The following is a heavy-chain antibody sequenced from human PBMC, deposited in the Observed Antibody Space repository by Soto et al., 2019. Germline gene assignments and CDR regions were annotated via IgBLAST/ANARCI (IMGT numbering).Heavy chain of an antibody. D-gene: IGHD3-10*01. CDR1: GGSVNSRSYY. Sequence: KPSETLSLTCSVSGGSVNSRSYYWSWIRQPPGKGLEWIGHIYYTGTTSYNPSLKSRVIISVDMSKNQFSLKLTSVTAADTAVYFCARDARDHEDLGGYYYYDMDVWGQGTTVTVSS. V-gene: IGHV4-61*01. J-gene: IGHJ6*02. CDR2: IYYTGTT. CDR3: ARDARDHEDLGGYYYYDMDV.